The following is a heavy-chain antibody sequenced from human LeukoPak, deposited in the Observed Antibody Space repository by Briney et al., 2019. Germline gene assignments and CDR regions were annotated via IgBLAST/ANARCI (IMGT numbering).Heavy chain of an antibody. CDR2: INTNGDSA. CDR3: VRDNAYTFDY. V-gene: IGHV3-74*01. CDR1: GFKFGSYW. D-gene: IGHD5-24*01. Sequence: GGSLRLSCAVSGFKFGSYWMNWVRQVPGKGLMWVAHINTNGDSANYADSVKGRFTISRDNAKGTLSLQMNSLRAEDTAIYYCVRDNAYTFDYWGQGTLVTVSS. J-gene: IGHJ4*01.